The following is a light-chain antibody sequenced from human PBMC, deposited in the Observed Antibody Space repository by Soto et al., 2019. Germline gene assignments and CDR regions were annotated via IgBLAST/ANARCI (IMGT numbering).Light chain of an antibody. J-gene: IGKJ4*01. Sequence: DIVLTQSPGTLSLSPGERATLSCRASQSVTSYLAWYQHKPGQAPRLLIYGASSRATGIPARFSGSGSGTDFTLTISRLEPEDVAVYYCQQYRSSPPLTFGGGTKVDIK. V-gene: IGKV3-20*01. CDR1: QSVTSY. CDR2: GAS. CDR3: QQYRSSPPLT.